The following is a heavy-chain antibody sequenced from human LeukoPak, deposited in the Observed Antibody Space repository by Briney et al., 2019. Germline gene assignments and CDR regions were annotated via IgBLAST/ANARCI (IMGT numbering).Heavy chain of an antibody. J-gene: IGHJ4*02. CDR1: GGSISSYY. V-gene: IGHV4-59*01. CDR2: IYYSGST. D-gene: IGHD3-22*01. CDR3: ARDSDYYDSSGYYFDH. Sequence: SETLSLTCTVSGGSISSYYWSWIRQPPGKGLEWIGYIYYSGSTNYNPSLKSRVTISVDTSKNQFSLKLSSVTAADTAVYYCARDSDYYDSSGYYFDHWGQGTLVTVSS.